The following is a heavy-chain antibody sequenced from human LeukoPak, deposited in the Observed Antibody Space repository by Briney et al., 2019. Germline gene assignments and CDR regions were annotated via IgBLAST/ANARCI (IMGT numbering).Heavy chain of an antibody. CDR2: MNPNSGNT. CDR1: DCAYTGCY. D-gene: IGHD2-2*01. Sequence: ASVKVSCKASDCAYTGCYLHWVRQAPGQGLEWMGWMNPNSGNTGYAQKFQGRVTMTRNTSISTAYMELSSLRSEDTAVYYCAIGIVVVPAARHNWFDPWGQGTLVTVSS. CDR3: AIGIVVVPAARHNWFDP. V-gene: IGHV1-8*02. J-gene: IGHJ5*02.